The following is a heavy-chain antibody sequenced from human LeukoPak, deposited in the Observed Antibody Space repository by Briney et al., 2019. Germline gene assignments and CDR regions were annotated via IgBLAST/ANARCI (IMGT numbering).Heavy chain of an antibody. CDR3: ARATTPHYYGSGSYALGY. CDR1: GFTFSTYA. CDR2: ISYDGSNK. D-gene: IGHD3-10*01. J-gene: IGHJ4*02. Sequence: PGGSLRLCCAASGFTFSTYAMHWVRQGPGKGLEWVAVISYDGSNKYYADSVKGRFTISRDNSKNTLYLQMSSLSAEDTAVYYCARATTPHYYGSGSYALGYWGQGTLVTVPS. V-gene: IGHV3-30-3*01.